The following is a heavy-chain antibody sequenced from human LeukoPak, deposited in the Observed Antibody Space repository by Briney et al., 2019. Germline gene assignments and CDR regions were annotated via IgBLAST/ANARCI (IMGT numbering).Heavy chain of an antibody. Sequence: GGSLRLSCAATGFTFASYAMRWVRQAPGKGLEWVSVISNSGDTTYYTDSVKGRFTISRDNSKNTLYLQMNSLRAEDTAVYYCAKDRSITAGPGEYWGQGTLVTVSS. CDR3: AKDRSITAGPGEY. D-gene: IGHD6-13*01. J-gene: IGHJ4*02. CDR2: ISNSGDTT. V-gene: IGHV3-23*01. CDR1: GFTFASYA.